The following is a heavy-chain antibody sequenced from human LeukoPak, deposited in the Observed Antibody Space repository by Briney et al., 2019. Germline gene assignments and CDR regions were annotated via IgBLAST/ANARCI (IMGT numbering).Heavy chain of an antibody. CDR3: AKTPSYYDNSGYYSFDY. J-gene: IGHJ4*02. D-gene: IGHD3-22*01. CDR2: ISGSGGST. CDR1: GFTFSSYG. Sequence: PGGSLRLSCAASGFTFSSYGMSWVRQAPGKGLEWVSAISGSGGSTYYADSVKGRFTISRDNSKNTLYLQMNSLRAEDTAVYYCAKTPSYYDNSGYYSFDYWGQGTLVTVSS. V-gene: IGHV3-23*01.